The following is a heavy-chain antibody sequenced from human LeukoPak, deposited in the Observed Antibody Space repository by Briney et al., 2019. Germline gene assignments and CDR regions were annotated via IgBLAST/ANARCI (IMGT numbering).Heavy chain of an antibody. CDR2: IYYSGST. CDR1: GGSISSSSYY. V-gene: IGHV4-39*01. J-gene: IGHJ3*02. Sequence: SETLSLTCTVSGGSISSSSYYWGWLRQPPGKGLEWIGSIYYSGSTCYNPSLKSRVTISVDTSKNQFSLKLSSVTAADTAVYYCARGNWNDLGAFDIWGQGTMVTVSS. D-gene: IGHD1-1*01. CDR3: ARGNWNDLGAFDI.